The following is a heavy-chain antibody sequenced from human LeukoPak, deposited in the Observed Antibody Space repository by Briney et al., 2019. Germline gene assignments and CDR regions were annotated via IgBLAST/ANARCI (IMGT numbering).Heavy chain of an antibody. CDR2: ISYDGSNK. D-gene: IGHD3-10*01. V-gene: IGHV3-30*03. CDR3: VRGALYMYYFDY. Sequence: GSLRLSCAASGFTFSSYGMHWVRQAPGKGLEWVAVISYDGSNKYYADSVKGRFTISRDNSKNTLYLQMNSLRAEDTAVYYCVRGALYMYYFDYWGQGTLVTVSS. J-gene: IGHJ4*02. CDR1: GFTFSSYG.